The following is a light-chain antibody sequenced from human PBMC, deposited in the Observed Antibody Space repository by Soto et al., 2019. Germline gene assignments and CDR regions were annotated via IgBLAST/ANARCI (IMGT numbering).Light chain of an antibody. CDR3: QQYNNWPLT. CDR1: QSVTYN. V-gene: IGKV3-15*01. CDR2: GAS. Sequence: EIVMTQSPATLSVYPGERVTLSCRATQSVTYNLAWYQQKPGQAPRLLIYGASTRPTGIPARFSGSGSGTEFTLTISSLQSEDFAVYYCQQYNNWPLTFGQGTRLEIK. J-gene: IGKJ5*01.